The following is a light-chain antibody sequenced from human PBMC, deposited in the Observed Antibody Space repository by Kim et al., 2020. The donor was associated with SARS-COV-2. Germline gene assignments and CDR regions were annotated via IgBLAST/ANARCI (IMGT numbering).Light chain of an antibody. Sequence: SYELTQPPSVSVSLGQTASITCSGDKLGDKYACWYQQKPGQSPVLVIYQDSKRPSGIPERFSGSNSGNTATLTISGTQAMDEADYYCQAWDSSTKVFGTG. J-gene: IGLJ1*01. V-gene: IGLV3-1*01. CDR3: QAWDSSTKV. CDR2: QDS. CDR1: KLGDKY.